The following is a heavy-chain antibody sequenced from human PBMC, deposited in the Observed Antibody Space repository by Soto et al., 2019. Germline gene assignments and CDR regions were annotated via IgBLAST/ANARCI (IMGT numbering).Heavy chain of an antibody. D-gene: IGHD4-17*01. CDR2: INHSGST. CDR3: ASSPYGDYLGSEAFDI. CDR1: GGSFSGYY. J-gene: IGHJ3*02. Sequence: QVQLQQWGAGLLKPSETLSLTCAVYGGSFSGYYWSWIRQPPGKGLEWIGEINHSGSTNYNPSLKSRVTISVDTSKNQFSLKLSSVTAADTAVYYCASSPYGDYLGSEAFDIWGQGTMVTVSS. V-gene: IGHV4-34*01.